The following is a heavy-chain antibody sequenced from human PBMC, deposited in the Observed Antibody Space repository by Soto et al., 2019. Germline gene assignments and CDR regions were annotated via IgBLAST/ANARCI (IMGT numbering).Heavy chain of an antibody. J-gene: IGHJ5*02. Sequence: SETLSLTCAVYGGSFSSYYWGWIRQPPGKGLEWIGSIYYSGSTYYNPSLKSRVTISVDTSKNQFSLKLSSVTAADTAVYYCARRKDILTSYNWFDPWGQGTLVTVSS. D-gene: IGHD3-9*01. CDR3: ARRKDILTSYNWFDP. CDR1: GGSFSSYY. CDR2: IYYSGST. V-gene: IGHV4-39*01.